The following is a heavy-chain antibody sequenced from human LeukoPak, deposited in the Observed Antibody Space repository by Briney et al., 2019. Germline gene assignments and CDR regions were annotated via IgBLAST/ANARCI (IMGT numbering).Heavy chain of an antibody. CDR2: IYSGGST. Sequence: PGGSLRLSCAASEFSVGSNYMTWVRQAPGKGLEWVSLIYSGGSTYYADSVKGRFTISRDNSKNTLYLQMNSLRAEDTAVYYCAREVGASSNFDYWGQGTLVTVSS. V-gene: IGHV3-66*01. CDR1: EFSVGSNY. CDR3: AREVGASSNFDY. J-gene: IGHJ4*02. D-gene: IGHD1-26*01.